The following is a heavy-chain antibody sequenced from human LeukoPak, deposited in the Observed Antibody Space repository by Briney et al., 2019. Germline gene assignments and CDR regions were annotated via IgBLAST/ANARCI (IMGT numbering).Heavy chain of an antibody. CDR2: IYYDGSNK. V-gene: IGHV3-33*01. CDR1: GFTFSSYG. J-gene: IGHJ4*02. D-gene: IGHD6-6*01. Sequence: PGGSLRLSCAASGFTFSSYGMHWVRQAPGKGLEWVAVIYYDGSNKYYVDSVKGRFTISRDNSKNTLYLQMNSLRAEDTAVYYCARGPGAKQLEFWDQDAQKPPFDYWGQGTLVTVSS. CDR3: ARGPGAKQLEFWDQDAQKPPFDY.